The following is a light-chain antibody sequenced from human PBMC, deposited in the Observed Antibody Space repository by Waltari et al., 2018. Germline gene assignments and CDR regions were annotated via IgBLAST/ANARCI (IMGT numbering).Light chain of an antibody. J-gene: IGKJ5*01. CDR2: HAS. CDR3: QQYGSSSIT. Sequence: SLSPGERVTLSCRASQSISSSYVAWYQQKSGQAPRLIMYHASTRATGIPDRFSGRGSVRDFTLTISGLEPEDCAVYYCQQYGSSSITFGQGTRLDIK. CDR1: QSISSSY. V-gene: IGKV3-20*01.